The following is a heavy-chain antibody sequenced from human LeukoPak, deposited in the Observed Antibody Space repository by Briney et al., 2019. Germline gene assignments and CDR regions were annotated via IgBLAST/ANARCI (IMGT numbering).Heavy chain of an antibody. CDR2: ISAYNGNT. CDR3: ASEGHCSSTSSYSTDY. V-gene: IGHV1-18*01. J-gene: IGHJ4*02. D-gene: IGHD2-2*01. Sequence: ASVKVSCKASGYTFTSYCISWVRQAPGQGLEWMGWISAYNGNTNYAQKLQGRVTMTTDTSTSTAYMELRSLRADDTDVYYCASEGHCSSTSSYSTDYSGQGTLVTVPS. CDR1: GYTFTSYC.